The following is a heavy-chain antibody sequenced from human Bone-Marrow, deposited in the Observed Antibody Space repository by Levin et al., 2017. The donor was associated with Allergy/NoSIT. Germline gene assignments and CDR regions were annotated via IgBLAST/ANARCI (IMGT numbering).Heavy chain of an antibody. J-gene: IGHJ4*02. CDR3: ARGYCSGGSCYFVAYY. CDR2: IYSGGST. D-gene: IGHD2-15*01. Sequence: GESLKISCAASGFTVSSNYMSWVRQAPGKGLEWVSVIYSGGSTYYADSVKGRFTISRDNSKNTLYLQMNSLRAEDTAVYYCARGYCSGGSCYFVAYYWGQGTLVTVSS. CDR1: GFTVSSNY. V-gene: IGHV3-66*02.